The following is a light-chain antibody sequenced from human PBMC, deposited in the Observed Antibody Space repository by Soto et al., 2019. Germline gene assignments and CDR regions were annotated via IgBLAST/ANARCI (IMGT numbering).Light chain of an antibody. J-gene: IGKJ1*01. V-gene: IGKV3-20*01. CDR2: DAS. CDR3: QQYGSSRT. Sequence: EMVLTQSPGTLSLSPGDRATLCCRASQSVSSYLAWYQQKPGQAPRLLIYDASNRATGIPARFSGSGSGTDFTLTISRLEPDDFAVYYCQQYGSSRTFGQGTKVDIK. CDR1: QSVSSY.